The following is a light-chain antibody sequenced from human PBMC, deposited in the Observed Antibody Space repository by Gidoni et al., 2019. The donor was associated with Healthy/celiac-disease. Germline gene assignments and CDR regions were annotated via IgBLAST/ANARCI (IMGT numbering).Light chain of an antibody. Sequence: DLVRTQAPLYLPVTPGEPASISCRSSQSLLHSNGYNYLAWYLQKPGQSPQLLIYVASNRASGVPDRFSGSGSGTDFTLNISRVEAEDVGVYYCMQALQTPFTFGPGTKVDIK. V-gene: IGKV2-28*01. CDR3: MQALQTPFT. CDR2: VAS. J-gene: IGKJ3*01. CDR1: QSLLHSNGYNY.